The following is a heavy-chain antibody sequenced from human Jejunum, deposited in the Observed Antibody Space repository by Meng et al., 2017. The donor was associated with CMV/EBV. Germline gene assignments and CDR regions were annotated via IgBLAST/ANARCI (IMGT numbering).Heavy chain of an antibody. J-gene: IGHJ5*02. Sequence: GYYMPWVRQAPGQGLEWMGWINPNSGGTNYAQKFQGRVTMTRDTSISTAYMELNRLRSDDTAVYYCARDQGDFWSGYYGNNWFDPWGQGTRVTVSS. CDR1: GYY. CDR2: INPNSGGT. V-gene: IGHV1-2*02. D-gene: IGHD3-3*01. CDR3: ARDQGDFWSGYYGNNWFDP.